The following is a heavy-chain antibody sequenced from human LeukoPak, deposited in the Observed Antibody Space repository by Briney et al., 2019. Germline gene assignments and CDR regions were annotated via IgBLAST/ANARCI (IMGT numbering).Heavy chain of an antibody. CDR2: IYSSGTT. CDR3: ARYRYDPNWFGP. Sequence: SETLSLTCAVSGGSISDSIHSWVWIRQPPGKGLEWTGSIYSSGTTYYNPSLKTRATVFVDTSKNQFSLKLRSVTAADTAVYYCARYRYDPNWFGPWGQGTLVTVSS. D-gene: IGHD3-16*02. V-gene: IGHV4-39*01. J-gene: IGHJ5*02. CDR1: GGSISDSIHS.